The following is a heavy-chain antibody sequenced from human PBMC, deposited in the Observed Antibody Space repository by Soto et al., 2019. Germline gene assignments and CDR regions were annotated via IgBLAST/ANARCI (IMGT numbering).Heavy chain of an antibody. CDR1: GFTFNIYG. Sequence: GGSLRLSCAASGFTFNIYGMHWVRQTPDKGLEWVALISYDGSNQYYADSVKGRFTISRDNSKNTLFLQMNSLRADDTAVYYCAKDQASGQGSFDSWGQGTLVTVSS. V-gene: IGHV3-30*18. CDR3: AKDQASGQGSFDS. J-gene: IGHJ4*02. CDR2: ISYDGSNQ.